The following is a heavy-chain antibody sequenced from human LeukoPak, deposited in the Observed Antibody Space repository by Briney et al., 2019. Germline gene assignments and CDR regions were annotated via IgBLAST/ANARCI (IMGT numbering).Heavy chain of an antibody. Sequence: GGSLRLSCAASGFTVSSAYMSWVRQAPGKGLEWVSVIYSGGSRNYADSVRGRFTISRDMSKNTLSLEMNSLRAEDTAVYYCARRMIVVVIPIFDYWGQGTLVTVSS. CDR3: ARRMIVVVIPIFDY. V-gene: IGHV3-66*04. J-gene: IGHJ4*02. CDR1: GFTVSSAY. D-gene: IGHD3-22*01. CDR2: IYSGGSR.